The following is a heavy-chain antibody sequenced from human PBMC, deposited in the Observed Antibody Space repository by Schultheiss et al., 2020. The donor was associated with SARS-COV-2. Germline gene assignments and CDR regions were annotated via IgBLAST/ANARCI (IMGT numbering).Heavy chain of an antibody. CDR1: GFTFSSYA. D-gene: IGHD1-7*01. Sequence: GGSLRLSCAASGFTFSSYAMSWVRQAPGKGLEWVAVISYDGSNKYYVDSVKGRFTISRDNAKNSLYLQMNSLRAEDTAVYYCARFITGTTRGGFDYWGQGTLVTVSS. J-gene: IGHJ4*02. CDR2: ISYDGSNK. V-gene: IGHV3-30*03. CDR3: ARFITGTTRGGFDY.